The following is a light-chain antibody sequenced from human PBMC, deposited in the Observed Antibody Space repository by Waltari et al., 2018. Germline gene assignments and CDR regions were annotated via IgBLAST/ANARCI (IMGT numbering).Light chain of an antibody. CDR1: SSDVGVYNY. V-gene: IGLV2-14*03. Sequence: QSALTQPASVSGSPGQSITISCTGTSSDVGVYNYVSWYQQHPGKAPKRRIYDVSNRPSGVLNRVAGSKSGNTASLTISGLQAEDEADYYCSSYTSSSTLVVFGGGTKLTVL. J-gene: IGLJ2*01. CDR2: DVS. CDR3: SSYTSSSTLVV.